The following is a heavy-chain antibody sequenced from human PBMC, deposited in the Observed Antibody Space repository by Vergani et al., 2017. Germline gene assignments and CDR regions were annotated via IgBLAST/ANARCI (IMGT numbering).Heavy chain of an antibody. CDR2: ISYDGSNK. CDR3: ARESRGSWGELSLSD. D-gene: IGHD3-16*02. V-gene: IGHV3-30*03. CDR1: GFTFSSYG. J-gene: IGHJ4*02. Sequence: QVQLVESGGGVVQPGRSLRLSCAASGFTFSSYGMHWVRQAPGKGLEWVAVISYDGSNKYYADSGKGRFTISRDNSKNTLYLQMNSLRGEDTAVYYCARESRGSWGELSLSDWGQGTLVTVSS.